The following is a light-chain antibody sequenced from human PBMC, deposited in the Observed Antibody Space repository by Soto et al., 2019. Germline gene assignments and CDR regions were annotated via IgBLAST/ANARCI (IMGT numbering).Light chain of an antibody. Sequence: DMQMTQSPSTLSASVGDRVTITCRASQSISSWLAWYQQKPGKAPKLLIYDASSLESGVPSRFSGSGSGTEFTLTITSLQPDDFATYYCQQYNSYPSTFGQGTQLDFK. V-gene: IGKV1-5*01. CDR1: QSISSW. CDR2: DAS. CDR3: QQYNSYPST. J-gene: IGKJ1*01.